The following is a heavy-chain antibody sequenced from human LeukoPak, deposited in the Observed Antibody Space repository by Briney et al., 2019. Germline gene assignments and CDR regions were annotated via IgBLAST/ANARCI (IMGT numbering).Heavy chain of an antibody. CDR1: GYTFSIYY. V-gene: IGHV1-2*02. CDR3: ARDGYHYGQFDY. D-gene: IGHD5-12*01. J-gene: IGHJ4*02. CDR2: INTNSGGT. Sequence: ASVKVSCKASGYTFSIYYIYWVRQAPGQGLEWMGWINTNSGGTNYAQKFQGRVTMTRDTAVITAYMELNRLTSDDTAGYYCARDGYHYGQFDYWGQGALVTVSS.